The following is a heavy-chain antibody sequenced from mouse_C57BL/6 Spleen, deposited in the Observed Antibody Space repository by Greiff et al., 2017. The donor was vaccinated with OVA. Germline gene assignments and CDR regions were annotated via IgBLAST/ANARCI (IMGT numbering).Heavy chain of an antibody. V-gene: IGHV1-55*01. Sequence: QVQLQQPGAELVKPGASVKMSCKASGYTFTSYWITWVKQRPGQGLERIGDIYPGSGSTNYNEKFKSKATLTVDTSSSTAYMQLSSLTSEDSAVYYCARMDYYGSSSLYWYFDVWGTGTTVTVSS. CDR2: IYPGSGST. CDR1: GYTFTSYW. D-gene: IGHD1-1*01. J-gene: IGHJ1*03. CDR3: ARMDYYGSSSLYWYFDV.